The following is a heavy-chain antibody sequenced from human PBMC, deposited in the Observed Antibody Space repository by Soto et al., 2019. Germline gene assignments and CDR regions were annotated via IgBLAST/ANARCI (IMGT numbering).Heavy chain of an antibody. Sequence: PSETLSLTCAVYGGSFSGYYWSWIRQPPGKGLEWIGEINHSENTNYNPSLKSRVTISVDTSKNQFSLKLSSVTAADTAVYYCARGLRYYGSGSYHWGQGTLVT. CDR2: INHSENT. CDR1: GGSFSGYY. J-gene: IGHJ4*02. CDR3: ARGLRYYGSGSYH. V-gene: IGHV4-34*01. D-gene: IGHD3-10*01.